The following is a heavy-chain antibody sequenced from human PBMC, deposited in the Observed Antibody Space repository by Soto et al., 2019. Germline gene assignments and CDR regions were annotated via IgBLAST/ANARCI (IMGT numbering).Heavy chain of an antibody. D-gene: IGHD3-3*01. Sequence: SETLSLTCTISGGSISSGGSYWSWIRQPPGKGLEWIGYIYYSGSTYYNPSLKSRVTISVDTSKNQFSLKLTSVTAADTAVYYCARGEGGSGYNWFDPWGQGTLVTVS. CDR2: IYYSGST. CDR1: GGSISSGGSY. J-gene: IGHJ5*02. CDR3: ARGEGGSGYNWFDP. V-gene: IGHV4-30-4*01.